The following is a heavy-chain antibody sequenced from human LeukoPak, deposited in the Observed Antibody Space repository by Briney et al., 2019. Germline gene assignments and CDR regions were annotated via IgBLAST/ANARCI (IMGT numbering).Heavy chain of an antibody. CDR1: GYTFTNYA. D-gene: IGHD3-10*01. CDR3: ARGLVRGVIPLKG. CDR2: INTNTGNP. Sequence: GASVKVSCKASGYTFTNYAMNWVRQAPGQGLEWMGWINTNTGNPTYAQGFTGRFVFSLDTSVSTASLQISSLKADDTAVYYCARGLVRGVIPLKGWGQGTLVTVSS. J-gene: IGHJ4*02. V-gene: IGHV7-4-1*02.